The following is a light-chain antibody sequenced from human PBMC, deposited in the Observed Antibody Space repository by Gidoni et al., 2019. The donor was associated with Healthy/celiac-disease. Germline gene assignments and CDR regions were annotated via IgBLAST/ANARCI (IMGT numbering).Light chain of an antibody. CDR1: QKVSSSY. J-gene: IGKJ2*01. CDR2: VAS. V-gene: IGKV3-20*01. Sequence: EIVLTQSPGTLSWSPGERATLSCRASQKVSSSYLALYQQKPGQAPRLLIYVASSRAPGIPDRFSGSGSGTDFTLTISRLEPEEFAVYYCQQYGSSPYTFGQGTKLEIK. CDR3: QQYGSSPYT.